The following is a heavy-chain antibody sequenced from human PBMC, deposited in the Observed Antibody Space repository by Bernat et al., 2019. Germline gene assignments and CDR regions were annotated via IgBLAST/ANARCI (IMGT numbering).Heavy chain of an antibody. CDR1: GFTFSSYG. Sequence: QVQLVESGGGVVQPGRSLRLSCAASGFTFSSYGMHWVRQAPGKGLEWVAVISYDGSNKYYADSVKGRFTISRDNSKNTLYLQMNSLRAEDTAVYYCAKDRRPSWSFFDYWGQGTLVTVSS. J-gene: IGHJ4*02. D-gene: IGHD6-13*01. CDR2: ISYDGSNK. CDR3: AKDRRPSWSFFDY. V-gene: IGHV3-30*18.